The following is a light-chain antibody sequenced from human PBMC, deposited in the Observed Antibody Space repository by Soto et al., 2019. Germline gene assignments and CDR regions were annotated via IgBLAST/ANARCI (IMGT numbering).Light chain of an antibody. J-gene: IGKJ5*01. CDR3: QQYSSYPIT. V-gene: IGKV1-16*01. Sequence: DIELTQSPPSLSASVGDRVTITCRANQDIDNFLAWYQQKPGKAPESLIYATSTLQSGVPSRFSGSRSGTEFTLTISSLQPQDSATYYCQQYSSYPITFGQGTRLDIK. CDR2: ATS. CDR1: QDIDNF.